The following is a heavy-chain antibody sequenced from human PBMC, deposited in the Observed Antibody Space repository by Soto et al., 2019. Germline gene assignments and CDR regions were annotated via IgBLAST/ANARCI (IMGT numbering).Heavy chain of an antibody. J-gene: IGHJ4*02. CDR1: SVSITSSNW. CDR3: ARDYDGFDY. CDR2: ISYSGTV. D-gene: IGHD3-16*01. V-gene: IGHV4-4*02. Sequence: PSETLSLTCDVSSVSITSSNWWTWVRQPPGKGLEWLGKISYSGTVNYNATLRSRVTISVDKPKNQLSLKLMSVTAADTAVYYCARDYDGFDYWGPGILVTAPQ.